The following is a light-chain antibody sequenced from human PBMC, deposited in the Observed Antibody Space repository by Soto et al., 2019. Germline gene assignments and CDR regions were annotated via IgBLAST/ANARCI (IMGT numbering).Light chain of an antibody. Sequence: DSQMTQAPSSVSASVGDRGTITCRATLGISRWLAWYQQKPGRAPKLLIYTASNLQRGVPSRFSGSGYGKDFTLIISSLQPEDFATYYCQQTNSFPLTFGGGTKVDLK. CDR3: QQTNSFPLT. V-gene: IGKV1-12*01. CDR2: TAS. J-gene: IGKJ4*01. CDR1: LGISRW.